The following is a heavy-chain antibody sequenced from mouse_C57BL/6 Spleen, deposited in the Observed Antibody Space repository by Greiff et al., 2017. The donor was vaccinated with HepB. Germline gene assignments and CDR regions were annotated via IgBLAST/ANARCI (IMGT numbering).Heavy chain of an antibody. CDR1: GFTFSDYY. CDR3: ARSEGSYGGFAY. D-gene: IGHD3-3*01. CDR2: INYDGSST. Sequence: DVKLVESEGGLVQPGCSMKLSCTASGFTFSDYYMAWVRQVPEKGLEWVANINYDGSSTYYLDSLKSRFIISRDNAKNILYLQMSSLKSEDTATYYCARSEGSYGGFAYWGQGTLVTVSA. J-gene: IGHJ3*01. V-gene: IGHV5-16*01.